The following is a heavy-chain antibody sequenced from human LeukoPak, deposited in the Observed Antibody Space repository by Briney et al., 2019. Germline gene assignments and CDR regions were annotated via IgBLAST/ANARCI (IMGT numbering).Heavy chain of an antibody. CDR3: ATERFDP. CDR1: GYTFTGYY. Sequence: ASVKVSCKASGYTFTGYYMHWVRQAPGQGLEWMGWINPNSGGTNYAQKFQGRVTMTEDTSTDTAYMELSSLRSEDTAVYYCATERFDPWGQGTLVTVSS. J-gene: IGHJ5*02. V-gene: IGHV1-2*02. CDR2: INPNSGGT.